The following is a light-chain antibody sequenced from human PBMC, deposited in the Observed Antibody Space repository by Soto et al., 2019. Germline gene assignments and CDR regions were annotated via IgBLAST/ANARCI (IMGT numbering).Light chain of an antibody. CDR3: SLYTSSSTYV. Sequence: SVLTQPASVSGSPGQSITISCTGTSVDVGGYNYVSWYQQHPGKAPKLMIYDVSNRPSGVSNRLSGSKSGNTASLTISGLQAEDEADYYCSLYTSSSTYVFGTGTKVT. CDR2: DVS. CDR1: SVDVGGYNY. V-gene: IGLV2-14*01. J-gene: IGLJ1*01.